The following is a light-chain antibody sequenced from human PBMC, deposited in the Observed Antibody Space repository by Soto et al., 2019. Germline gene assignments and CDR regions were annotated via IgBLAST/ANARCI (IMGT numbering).Light chain of an antibody. Sequence: DIQMTQSPSSLSASVGDRVTITCRASQRISSYVNWYQQKPGKAPKLLIYAASSLQSGVPSRFSGSGSGTDFTLTISSLQPEDFATYYCQQSYSTPQLTFGGGTKVEIK. CDR3: QQSYSTPQLT. CDR1: QRISSY. V-gene: IGKV1-39*01. CDR2: AAS. J-gene: IGKJ4*01.